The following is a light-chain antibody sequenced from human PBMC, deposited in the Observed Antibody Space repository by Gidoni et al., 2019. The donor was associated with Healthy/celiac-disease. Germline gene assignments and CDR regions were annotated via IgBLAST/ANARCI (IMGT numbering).Light chain of an antibody. CDR1: QSISSY. CDR3: QQSYSTPTT. CDR2: AAS. Sequence: DIQMTQSPSSLSASVGDRVTITCRASQSISSYLNWYQQKPGKAPKLLIYAASSLQSGVPSRFSGSGSGTECTRTIISLQPEDFATYYCQQSYSTPTTYXQXTRLEIK. J-gene: IGKJ5*01. V-gene: IGKV1-39*01.